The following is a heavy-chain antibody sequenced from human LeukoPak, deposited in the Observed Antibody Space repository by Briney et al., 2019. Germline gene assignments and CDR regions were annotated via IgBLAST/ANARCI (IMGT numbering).Heavy chain of an antibody. CDR3: ARDRGDYSNYRGFDY. CDR2: INWKGCST. D-gene: IGHD4-11*01. CDR1: GFPFDDYG. J-gene: IGHJ4*02. V-gene: IGHV3-20*01. Sequence: GGSLTLSCAASGFPFDDYGMSWVRQAPGKGLEWVCGINWKGCSTGYGDSVKGRFTLYRDNAKNSLYMQMNSLRAEDTALYHCARDRGDYSNYRGFDYWGQGTLVTVSS.